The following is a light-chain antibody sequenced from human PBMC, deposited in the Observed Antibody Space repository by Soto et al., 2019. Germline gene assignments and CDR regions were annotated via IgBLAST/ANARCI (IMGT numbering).Light chain of an antibody. CDR2: EDS. CDR1: SSDFGSYNP. Sequence: QSVLTRPASVSGSPGQSITISCTGTSSDFGSYNPVSWYQQHPGKAPKLMIYEDSKRPSGVSNRFSGSKSGNTASLTISGLQAEDDADYYCCSYAGSSTYVFGTGTKVTVL. V-gene: IGLV2-23*01. CDR3: CSYAGSSTYV. J-gene: IGLJ1*01.